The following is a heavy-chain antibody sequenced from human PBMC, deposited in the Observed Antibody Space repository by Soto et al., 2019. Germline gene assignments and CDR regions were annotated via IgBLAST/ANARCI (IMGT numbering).Heavy chain of an antibody. CDR2: INPAYGNT. Sequence: QAQLVQSGAEEKKPGASVRVSCTASGYTFSSNAIHWVRQAPGQRLEWMGWINPAYGNTKYSQKLQGRLTITRDTSASTAYMELSSLKSEDTAVYYCARIVYDSSGYNRYFDYWGQGTLVTVSS. CDR3: ARIVYDSSGYNRYFDY. CDR1: GYTFSSNA. V-gene: IGHV1-3*05. J-gene: IGHJ4*02. D-gene: IGHD3-22*01.